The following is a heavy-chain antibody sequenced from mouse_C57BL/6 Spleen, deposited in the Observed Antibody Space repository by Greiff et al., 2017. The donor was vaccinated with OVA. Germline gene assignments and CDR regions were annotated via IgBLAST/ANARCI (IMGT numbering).Heavy chain of an antibody. CDR3: TRDKGDYGRAMDY. CDR1: GFTFSSYA. V-gene: IGHV5-9-1*02. D-gene: IGHD2-4*01. CDR2: ISSGGDYI. J-gene: IGHJ4*01. Sequence: EVQLVESGEGLVKPGGSLKLSCAASGFTFSSYAMSWVRQTPEKRLEWVAYISSGGDYIYYADTVKGRVTISRDNARNTLYLQMSSLKSEDTAMYYCTRDKGDYGRAMDYWGQGTSVTVSS.